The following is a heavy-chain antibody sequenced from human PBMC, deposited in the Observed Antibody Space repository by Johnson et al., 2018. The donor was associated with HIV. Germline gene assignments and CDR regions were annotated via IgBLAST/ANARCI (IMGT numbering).Heavy chain of an antibody. Sequence: VQLVESGGGVVRPGGSLRLSCAASGFTFDDYGMSWVRQAPGKGLEWGSGINWNGGRTGYADSVTGRFTISRDNAKNSQYLQMNSLRAEDTAFYYCARDRDSSSWYLAFDIWGQGTMVTVSS. CDR2: INWNGGRT. CDR3: ARDRDSSSWYLAFDI. V-gene: IGHV3-20*04. D-gene: IGHD6-13*01. J-gene: IGHJ3*02. CDR1: GFTFDDYG.